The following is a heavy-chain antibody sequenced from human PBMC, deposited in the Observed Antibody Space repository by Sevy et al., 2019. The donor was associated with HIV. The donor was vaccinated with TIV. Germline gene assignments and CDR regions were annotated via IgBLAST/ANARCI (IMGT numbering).Heavy chain of an antibody. Sequence: GGSLRLSCAASGFTFSSYWMHWVRQAPGKRLVWVARVNDDGTITYNADSVKGRFTISRDNAKNTLYLQMNSLRVDDTAVYFCVRDQRGPSNAFDMWGQGILVTVSS. D-gene: IGHD3-16*01. CDR1: GFTFSSYW. CDR2: VNDDGTIT. V-gene: IGHV3-74*01. CDR3: VRDQRGPSNAFDM. J-gene: IGHJ3*02.